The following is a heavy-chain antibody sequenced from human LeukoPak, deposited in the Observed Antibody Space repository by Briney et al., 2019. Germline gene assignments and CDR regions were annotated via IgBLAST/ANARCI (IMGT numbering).Heavy chain of an antibody. CDR3: ARSGSDSSSLTFDY. CDR2: IYSGGST. D-gene: IGHD6-13*01. CDR1: GFTVSSNY. Sequence: PGGSLRLSCAASGFTVSSNYMSWVRQAPGKGLEWVSVIYSGGSTYYADSVKGRFTISRDNSKNALYLQMNSLRAEDTAVYYCARSGSDSSSLTFDYWGQGTLVTVSS. J-gene: IGHJ4*02. V-gene: IGHV3-53*01.